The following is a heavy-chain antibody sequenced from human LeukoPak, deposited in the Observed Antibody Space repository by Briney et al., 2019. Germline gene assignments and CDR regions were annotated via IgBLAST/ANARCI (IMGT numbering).Heavy chain of an antibody. J-gene: IGHJ4*02. CDR1: GFTFSSYA. V-gene: IGHV3-23*01. D-gene: IGHD3-10*01. Sequence: AGGSLRLSCAASGFTFSSYAMSWVRQAPGKGLEWVSAISGSGGSTYYADSVKGRFTISRDNAKNSLYLQMNSLRAEDTAVYYCARGNGQLFFPLWFGVLFDYWGQGTLVTVSS. CDR3: ARGNGQLFFPLWFGVLFDY. CDR2: ISGSGGST.